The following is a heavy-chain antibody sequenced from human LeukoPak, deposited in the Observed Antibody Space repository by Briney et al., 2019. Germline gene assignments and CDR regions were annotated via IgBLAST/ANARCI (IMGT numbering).Heavy chain of an antibody. CDR1: EYRFTSYW. D-gene: IGHD6-13*01. CDR3: ARRPPASSSWDS. Sequence: GESLKISCKGSEYRFTSYWIGWVRQMPGKGLEWMGIIYPGDSNTRYSPSFQGQITISADKSISTAYLQWSSLKASDTAMYYCARRPPASSSWDSWGQGTPVTVSS. J-gene: IGHJ4*02. CDR2: IYPGDSNT. V-gene: IGHV5-51*01.